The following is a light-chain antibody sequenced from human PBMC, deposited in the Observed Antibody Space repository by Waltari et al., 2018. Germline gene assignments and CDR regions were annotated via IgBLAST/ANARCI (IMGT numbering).Light chain of an antibody. V-gene: IGLV2-14*03. CDR2: EVT. J-gene: IGLJ1*01. CDR1: SSDVGSYNY. Sequence: QSALTQPASVSGSPGQSITISCTGTSSDVGSYNYVSWYQQHPGKAPKLLIFEVTDRPSGVSNRSSGSKSGTTASLTISGLQAEDEADYYCSSYTRTTTLYVFGTGTKVTVL. CDR3: SSYTRTTTLYV.